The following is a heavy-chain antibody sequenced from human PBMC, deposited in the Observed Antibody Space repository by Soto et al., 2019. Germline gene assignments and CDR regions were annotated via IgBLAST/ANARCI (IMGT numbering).Heavy chain of an antibody. CDR2: IYYSEST. Sequence: SETLSLTCTVSGGSVNSGTYYWSWIRQPPGKGLEWIGNIYYSESTNYNPSLRSRITISVDSSKNQFSLKLSSVTAADTAVYYCQRERWDSSGRYGMDVWGHVTRVTVYS. V-gene: IGHV4-61*01. CDR3: QRERWDSSGRYGMDV. CDR1: GGSVNSGTYY. J-gene: IGHJ6*02. D-gene: IGHD6-19*01.